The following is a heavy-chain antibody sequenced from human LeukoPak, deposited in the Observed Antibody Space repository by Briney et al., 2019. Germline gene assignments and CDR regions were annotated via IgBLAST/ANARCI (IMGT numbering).Heavy chain of an antibody. CDR2: INHRGST. CDR3: ARGQTIRGYCSGGSCYRRYFQH. Sequence: SETLSLTCGVYGGSFSGYFWSWIRQPTGKGLEWIGEINHRGSTNYNPSLKSRVTISVDTSKNQFSLKLSSVTAADTAVYYCARGQTIRGYCSGGSCYRRYFQHWGQGTLVTVSS. J-gene: IGHJ1*01. CDR1: GGSFSGYF. D-gene: IGHD2-15*01. V-gene: IGHV4-34*01.